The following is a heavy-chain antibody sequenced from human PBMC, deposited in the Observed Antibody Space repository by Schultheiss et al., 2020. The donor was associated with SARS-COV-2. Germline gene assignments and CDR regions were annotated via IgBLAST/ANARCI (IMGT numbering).Heavy chain of an antibody. CDR1: GLTFSSYG. CDR3: AKGEDIVVVVAATPYYYGMDV. J-gene: IGHJ6*02. V-gene: IGHV3-30*18. CDR2: ISYDGSNK. D-gene: IGHD2-15*01. Sequence: GGSLRLSCAASGLTFSSYGMHWVRQAPGKGLEWVAVISYDGSNKYYADSVKGRFTISRDNSKNTLYLQMNSLRAEDTAVYYCAKGEDIVVVVAATPYYYGMDVWGQGTTVTVSS.